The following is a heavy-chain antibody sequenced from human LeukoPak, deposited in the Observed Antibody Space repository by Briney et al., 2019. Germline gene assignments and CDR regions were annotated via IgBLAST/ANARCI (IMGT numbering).Heavy chain of an antibody. J-gene: IGHJ4*02. CDR1: GFTFSTFA. D-gene: IGHD6-13*01. CDR2: ISGSGGST. CDR3: AKGNLQQLVLDY. Sequence: GGSLRLPCAASGFTFSTFAMIWVRQPPGKGLEWVSAISGSGGSTYYADSVKGRFTISRDNSKNTLYLQMNSLRAEDTAVYYCAKGNLQQLVLDYWGQGTLVTVSS. V-gene: IGHV3-23*01.